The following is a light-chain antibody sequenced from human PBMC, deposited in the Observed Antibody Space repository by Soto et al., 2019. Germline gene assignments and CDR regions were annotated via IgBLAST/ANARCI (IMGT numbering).Light chain of an antibody. Sequence: EIVMTQSPATLSMSPGERATLSCRASQSVSSNLAWYQQKPGQAPRLLIYGASTRATGIPARFSGSGSGTEFTLPISSLQSEDFAVYYCQQYKNWPPLTFGGGTKVEIK. J-gene: IGKJ4*01. V-gene: IGKV3-15*01. CDR1: QSVSSN. CDR2: GAS. CDR3: QQYKNWPPLT.